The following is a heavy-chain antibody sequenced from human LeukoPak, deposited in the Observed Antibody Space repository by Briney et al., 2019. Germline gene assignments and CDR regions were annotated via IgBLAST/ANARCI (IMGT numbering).Heavy chain of an antibody. CDR2: IHYGGSNK. V-gene: IGHV3-30*02. J-gene: IGHJ5*02. CDR3: AKDRGRDGYKPFDP. D-gene: IGHD5-24*01. CDR1: GITFSDYG. Sequence: GGSLRLSCTASGITFSDYGMHWVRQAPGKGLEWVAFIHYGGSNKYYADPVEGRFSISRDNSKNTLYLQMNSLRGGDTGVYYCAKDRGRDGYKPFDPWGQGTLVIVSS.